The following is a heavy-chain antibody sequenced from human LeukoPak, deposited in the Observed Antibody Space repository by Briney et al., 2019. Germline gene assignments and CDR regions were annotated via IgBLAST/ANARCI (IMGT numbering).Heavy chain of an antibody. J-gene: IGHJ5*02. CDR1: GYTFTSYG. V-gene: IGHV1-18*01. D-gene: IGHD3-9*01. CDR3: ARYILTGYYTDDGYNWFDP. Sequence: ASVDVSCKASGYTFTSYGISWVRQAPGQGLEWMGWISAYNGNTNYAQKLQGRVTMTTDTSTSTAYMELRSLRSDDTAVYYCARYILTGYYTDDGYNWFDPWGQGTLVTVSS. CDR2: ISAYNGNT.